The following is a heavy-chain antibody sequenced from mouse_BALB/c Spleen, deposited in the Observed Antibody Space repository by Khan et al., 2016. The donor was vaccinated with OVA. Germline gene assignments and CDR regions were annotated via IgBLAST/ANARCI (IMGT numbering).Heavy chain of an antibody. V-gene: IGHV3-2*02. D-gene: IGHD2-14*01. J-gene: IGHJ3*01. CDR2: ISYSGST. CDR1: GYSITSDYA. Sequence: EVQLQESGPGLVKPSQSLSLTCTVTGYSITSDYAWNWIRQFPRNKLEWMGYISYSGSTSYNPSLKSRISITRDTSKNQFFLQLNSVTTEDTATYFWARSGYEAWFAYWGQGTLVTVSA. CDR3: ARSGYEAWFAY.